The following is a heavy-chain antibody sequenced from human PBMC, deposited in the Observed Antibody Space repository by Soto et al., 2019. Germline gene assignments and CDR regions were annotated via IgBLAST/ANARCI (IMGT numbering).Heavy chain of an antibody. J-gene: IGHJ3*02. V-gene: IGHV1-8*01. Sequence: GASVKVSCKASGYTFTSHDINWVRQATGQGLEWMGWINPNSGNTGYAQKFQGRVTMTRNTSISTAYMEMYSLRSEDTAVYYCGRRFAYSFDIWGQGTIVTVSS. CDR1: GYTFTSHD. D-gene: IGHD3-10*01. CDR2: INPNSGNT. CDR3: GRRFAYSFDI.